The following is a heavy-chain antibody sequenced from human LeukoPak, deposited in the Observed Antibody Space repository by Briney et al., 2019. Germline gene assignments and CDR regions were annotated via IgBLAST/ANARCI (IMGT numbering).Heavy chain of an antibody. Sequence: GGSLRLSCSASGFTFNNYAMHWVRQSPGKGLEYVSTISGNGGGTYYADSVKGRFTISRDNSKNTLYLQLSSLRAEDTAVYYCARHGSGRYYPAEGRVDYWGQGTLVTVSS. V-gene: IGHV3-64D*06. CDR3: ARHGSGRYYPAEGRVDY. J-gene: IGHJ4*02. CDR2: ISGNGGGT. CDR1: GFTFNNYA. D-gene: IGHD3-10*01.